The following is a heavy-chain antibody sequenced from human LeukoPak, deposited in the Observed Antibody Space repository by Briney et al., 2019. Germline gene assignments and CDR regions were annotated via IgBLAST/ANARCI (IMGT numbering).Heavy chain of an antibody. CDR3: ARANNFDY. J-gene: IGHJ4*02. Sequence: GSLRLSCAASGFTLNNYWMHWVRQVPGKGLVWVSRINFDGSSTDYADSVKGRFTISRDNAKNTLYPQMNSLRAEDTAVYSCARANNFDYWGQGTLVTVSS. CDR1: GFTLNNYW. D-gene: IGHD4/OR15-4a*01. V-gene: IGHV3-74*01. CDR2: INFDGSST.